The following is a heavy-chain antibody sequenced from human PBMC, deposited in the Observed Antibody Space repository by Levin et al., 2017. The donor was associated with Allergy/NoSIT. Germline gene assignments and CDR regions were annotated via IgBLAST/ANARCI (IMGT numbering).Heavy chain of an antibody. CDR1: GYTFTSYY. CDR3: AREIGVHLGELSFDAFDI. Sequence: GESLKISCKASGYTFTSYYMHWVRQAPGQGLEWMGIINPSGGSTSYAQKFQGRVTMTRDTSTSTVYMELSSLRSEDTAVYYCAREIGVHLGELSFDAFDIWGQGTMVTVSS. D-gene: IGHD3-16*02. J-gene: IGHJ3*02. V-gene: IGHV1-46*01. CDR2: INPSGGST.